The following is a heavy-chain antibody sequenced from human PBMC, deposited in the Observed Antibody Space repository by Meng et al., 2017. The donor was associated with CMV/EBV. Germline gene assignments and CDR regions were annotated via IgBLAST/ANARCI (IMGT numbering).Heavy chain of an antibody. CDR2: ITSDSSTT. V-gene: IGHV3-48*04. J-gene: IGHJ6*02. CDR3: ARGEGYYYYYGMDV. CDR1: GFTFSSYS. Sequence: GESLKISCAASGFTFSSYSMNWVRQAPGKGLEWVSCITSDSSTTYYADSVKGRFTISRDNAKNSQYLQMNSLRAEDTAVYYCARGEGYYYYYGMDVWGQGTTVTVSS.